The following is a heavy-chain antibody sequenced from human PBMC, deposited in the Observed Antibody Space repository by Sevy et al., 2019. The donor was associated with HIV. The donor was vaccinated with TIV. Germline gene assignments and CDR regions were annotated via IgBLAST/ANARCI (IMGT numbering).Heavy chain of an antibody. J-gene: IGHJ4*02. CDR2: ITRNSYEAYGGTT. CDR1: GFTFDDYA. CDR3: TRGLATADTPEYYFDY. D-gene: IGHD5-12*01. Sequence: GGSLRLSCTTSGFTFDDYAMSWFRQAPGKGLEWVAFITRNSYEAYGGTTDYAGSVKGRFIISRDDSKGISHLQMNSLKTEDTAVYYCTRGLATADTPEYYFDYWGQGTLVTVSS. V-gene: IGHV3-49*03.